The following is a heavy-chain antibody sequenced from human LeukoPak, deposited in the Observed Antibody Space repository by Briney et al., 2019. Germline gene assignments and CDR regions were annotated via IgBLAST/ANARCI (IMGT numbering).Heavy chain of an antibody. D-gene: IGHD2-2*01. J-gene: IGHJ4*02. CDR2: IYYSGST. Sequence: PSETLSLTCTVSGGSISSSSYYWGWIRQPPGKGLEWIGSIYYSGSTYYNPSLNSRVTISVDTSKNQFSLKLSSVTAADTAVYYCARRYCSSTSCYLMFFDYWGQGTLVTVSS. CDR1: GGSISSSSYY. V-gene: IGHV4-39*01. CDR3: ARRYCSSTSCYLMFFDY.